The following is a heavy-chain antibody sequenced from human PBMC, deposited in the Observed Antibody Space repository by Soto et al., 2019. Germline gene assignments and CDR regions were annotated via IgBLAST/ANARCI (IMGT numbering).Heavy chain of an antibody. V-gene: IGHV1-8*01. Sequence: QVQLVQSGAEVKKPGASVKVSCKASGYTFTSYDINWVRQATGQGLEWMGWMNPNSGNTGYAQKFQGRVTMTRNTSISTAYMELRSLRSEDTAVYYCARGVDTAMVIYYYYGMDVWGQGTTVTVSS. J-gene: IGHJ6*02. CDR3: ARGVDTAMVIYYYYGMDV. CDR2: MNPNSGNT. CDR1: GYTFTSYD. D-gene: IGHD5-18*01.